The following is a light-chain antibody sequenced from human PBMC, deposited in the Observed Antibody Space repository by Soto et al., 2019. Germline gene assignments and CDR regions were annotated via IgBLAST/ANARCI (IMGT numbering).Light chain of an antibody. CDR2: AAS. CDR3: LEDYNCPYT. Sequence: AIQMTQSPSSLSASVGDRVTITCRASQDIRNDLGWYQQKPGKAPKLLIYAASSLQTGVPSRFSGSGSGTDFTLTISSLQPEDFAAYYCLEDYNCPYTFGQGTKLEIK. CDR1: QDIRND. V-gene: IGKV1-6*01. J-gene: IGKJ2*01.